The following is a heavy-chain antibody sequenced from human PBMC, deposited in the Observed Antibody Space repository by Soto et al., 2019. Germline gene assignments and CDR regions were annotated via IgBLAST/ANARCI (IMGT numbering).Heavy chain of an antibody. V-gene: IGHV4-4*02. Sequence: QVQLQESGPGLVKPSGTLSLSCAVSGGSVSNNNCWSWVRQSPGNGLEWIGEIHHSGGTSYNPSLESRATLSVDKSKNELSLRLNYVTAADTAVYYCAKNSAYALDYWGLGIRVTVSS. J-gene: IGHJ4*02. CDR3: AKNSAYALDY. CDR2: IHHSGGT. CDR1: GGSVSNNNC. D-gene: IGHD5-12*01.